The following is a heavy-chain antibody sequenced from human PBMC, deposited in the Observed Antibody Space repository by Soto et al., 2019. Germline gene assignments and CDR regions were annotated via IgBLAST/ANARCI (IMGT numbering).Heavy chain of an antibody. CDR3: AKDTKSSGIAAAHFDY. CDR1: GFTFSSYA. V-gene: IGHV3-9*01. Sequence: PGGSLRLSCTASGFTFSSYAMNWVRQAPGKGLEWVSGIGWNSGSIVYADSVKGRFTISRDNAKNYLYLQMNSLRAEDTALYYCAKDTKSSGIAAAHFDYWGQGTLVTVSS. CDR2: IGWNSGSI. J-gene: IGHJ4*02. D-gene: IGHD6-13*01.